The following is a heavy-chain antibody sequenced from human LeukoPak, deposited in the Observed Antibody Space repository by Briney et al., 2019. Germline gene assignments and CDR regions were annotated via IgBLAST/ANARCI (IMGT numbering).Heavy chain of an antibody. CDR2: INPNSGGT. J-gene: IGHJ4*02. CDR3: ARRPYSSGWFIDY. V-gene: IGHV1-2*02. CDR1: GYTFTGYY. D-gene: IGHD6-19*01. Sequence: GASVKVSCKASGYTFTGYYMHWVRQAPGQGLEWMGWINPNSGGTNYAQKFQGRVTMTRDTSISTAYMELSRLRSDDTAVYYCARRPYSSGWFIDYWGQGTLVTVSS.